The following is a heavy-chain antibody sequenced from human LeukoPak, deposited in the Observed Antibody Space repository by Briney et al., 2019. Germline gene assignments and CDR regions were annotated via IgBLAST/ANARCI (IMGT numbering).Heavy chain of an antibody. V-gene: IGHV3-23*01. Sequence: GGSLRLSCAASGFTFSSYGMSWVRQAPGKGLEWVSAISGSGGSTYYADSVKGRFTISRDNAKNSLYLQMNSLRAEDTAVYYCARDSRLLWFGEPSRPIDYWGQGTLVTVSS. CDR3: ARDSRLLWFGEPSRPIDY. CDR2: ISGSGGST. J-gene: IGHJ4*02. CDR1: GFTFSSYG. D-gene: IGHD3-10*01.